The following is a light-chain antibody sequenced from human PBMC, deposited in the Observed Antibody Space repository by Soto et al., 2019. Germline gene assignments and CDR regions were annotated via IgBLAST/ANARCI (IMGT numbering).Light chain of an antibody. CDR3: GTWDSSLSALV. J-gene: IGLJ3*02. CDR1: SSNIGNNY. Sequence: QSVLTQPPSVSAAPGQKVTISCSGSSSNIGNNYVSWYQHLPGTAPKLLIFDNNKRPSGIPDRFSGSKSGTSATLGITGLQTGDEADYYCGTWDSSLSALVFGGGTKLNVL. CDR2: DNN. V-gene: IGLV1-51*01.